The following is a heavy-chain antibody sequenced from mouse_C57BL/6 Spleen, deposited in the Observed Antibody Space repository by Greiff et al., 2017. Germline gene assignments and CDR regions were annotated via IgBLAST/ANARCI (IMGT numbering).Heavy chain of an antibody. J-gene: IGHJ4*01. Sequence: QVQLQQPGAELVMPGASVKLSCKASGYTFTSYWMHWVKQRPGQGLEWIGEIDPSDSYTNYNQKFKGKSTLTVDKSSSTAYMQLSSLTSEDSAVYFYARGGGCYGGGYYAMDYWGQGTSVTVSS. CDR1: GYTFTSYW. D-gene: IGHD1-1*02. V-gene: IGHV1-69*01. CDR2: IDPSDSYT. CDR3: ARGGGCYGGGYYAMDY.